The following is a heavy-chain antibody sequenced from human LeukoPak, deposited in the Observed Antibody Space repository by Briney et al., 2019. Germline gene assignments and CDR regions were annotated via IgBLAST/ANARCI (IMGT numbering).Heavy chain of an antibody. V-gene: IGHV1-18*01. CDR1: GYTFTSYG. J-gene: IGHJ6*02. CDR2: ISAYNGNT. D-gene: IGHD4-11*01. Sequence: ASVKVSCKASGYTFTSYGISWVRQAAGQGREWMGWISAYNGNTNYAQKLQGRVTMTTDTSTSTAYMELRSLRSDDTAVYYCAAPTVTTFYYGMDVWGQGTTVTVSS. CDR3: AAPTVTTFYYGMDV.